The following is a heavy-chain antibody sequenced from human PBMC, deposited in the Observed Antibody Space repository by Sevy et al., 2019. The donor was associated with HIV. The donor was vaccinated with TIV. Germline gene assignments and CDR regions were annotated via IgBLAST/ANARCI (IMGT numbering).Heavy chain of an antibody. CDR2: INPTSGGT. V-gene: IGHV1-2*06. J-gene: IGHJ5*02. CDR1: AYNFIGYY. CDR3: AGQTSGWYDWFDP. D-gene: IGHD6-19*01. Sequence: ASVKVSCKASAYNFIGYYIHWVRQAPGLGLEWIGRINPTSGGTKYAHKFQGRVTVTIDMSVSTAYMELTRLTSDDTAIYYCAGQTSGWYDWFDPWGPGTLVTVSS.